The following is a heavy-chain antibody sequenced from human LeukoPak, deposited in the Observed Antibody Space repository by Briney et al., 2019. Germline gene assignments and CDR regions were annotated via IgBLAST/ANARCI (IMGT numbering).Heavy chain of an antibody. V-gene: IGHV1-8*01. CDR2: MNPNSGNT. Sequence: GASVKVSCKASGYTFTSYDINWVRQATGQGLEWMGWMNPNSGNTGYAQKFQGRVTMTRNTSISTAYMELNSLRSEDTAVYYCARGLSAAGTFWAYYYYMDVWGKGTTVTVSS. D-gene: IGHD6-13*01. CDR3: ARGLSAAGTFWAYYYYMDV. CDR1: GYTFTSYD. J-gene: IGHJ6*03.